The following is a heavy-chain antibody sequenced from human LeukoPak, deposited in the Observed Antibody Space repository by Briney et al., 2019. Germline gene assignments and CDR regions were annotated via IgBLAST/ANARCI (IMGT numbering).Heavy chain of an antibody. V-gene: IGHV3-11*06. CDR3: ARDPTMVRVSDTINWFDP. J-gene: IGHJ5*02. D-gene: IGHD3-10*01. CDR1: GFTFSDYY. Sequence: GGSLRLSCAASGFTFSDYYMSWIRQAPGKGLEWVSYISSSSSYTNYADSVKGRFTISRDNAKNSLYLQMNSLRAEDTAVYYCARDPTMVRVSDTINWFDPWGQGTLVTGSS. CDR2: ISSSSSYT.